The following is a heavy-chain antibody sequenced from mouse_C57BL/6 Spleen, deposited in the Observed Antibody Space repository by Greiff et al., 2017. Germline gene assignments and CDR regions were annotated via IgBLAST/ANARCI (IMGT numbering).Heavy chain of an antibody. D-gene: IGHD2-3*01. CDR2: IDPENGDT. CDR1: GFNIKDDY. Sequence: VHVKQSGAELVRPGASVKLSCTASGFNIKDDYMHWVKQRPEQGLEWIGWIDPENGDTEYASKFQGKATITADTSSNTAYLQLSSLTSEDTAVYYCTTYDGYYFAYWGQGTLVTVSA. J-gene: IGHJ3*01. CDR3: TTYDGYYFAY. V-gene: IGHV14-4*01.